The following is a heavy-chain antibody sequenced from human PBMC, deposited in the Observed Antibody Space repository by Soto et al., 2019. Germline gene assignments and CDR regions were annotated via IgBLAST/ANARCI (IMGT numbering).Heavy chain of an antibody. J-gene: IGHJ4*02. CDR1: GGSISSGGYS. CDR3: ARARGSGSSIFDY. V-gene: IGHV4-30-2*01. Sequence: SETLSLTCAVSGGSISSGGYSWSWIRQPPGKGLEWIGYIYHSGSTYYNPSLKSRVTISVDRSKIQFSLKLSSVTAADTAVYYCARARGSGSSIFDYWGQGTLVTVSS. D-gene: IGHD3-10*01. CDR2: IYHSGST.